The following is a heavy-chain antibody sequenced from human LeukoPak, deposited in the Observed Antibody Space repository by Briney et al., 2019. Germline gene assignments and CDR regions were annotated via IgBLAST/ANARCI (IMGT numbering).Heavy chain of an antibody. CDR1: FTFSSAW. CDR3: TIDLMAVAGLLDY. Sequence: GGSLRLSCAGFTFSSAWMSWVRQAPGKGQEWVGRIKSKIDGGTTDYAAPVKGRLTISRDDSKNTVYLQMSSLKTEDTGVYYCTIDLMAVAGLLDYWGQGTLVTVSS. V-gene: IGHV3-15*01. J-gene: IGHJ4*02. D-gene: IGHD6-19*01. CDR2: IKSKIDGGTT.